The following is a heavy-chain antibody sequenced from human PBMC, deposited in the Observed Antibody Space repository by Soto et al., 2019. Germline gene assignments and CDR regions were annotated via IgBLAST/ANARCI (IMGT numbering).Heavy chain of an antibody. V-gene: IGHV4-39*01. CDR1: GGSITSSSYY. D-gene: IGHD1-26*01. J-gene: IGHJ5*02. CDR2: IYYSGST. CDR3: ATQEVGGTYVYTFDP. Sequence: PSETLSLTCTVSGGSITSSSYYWGWIRQPPGKGLEWIGSIYYSGSTYYNPSLKSRVTISVDTSKNQFPLKLSSVTAADTAVYYCATQEVGGTYVYTFDPWGQGTLVTSPQ.